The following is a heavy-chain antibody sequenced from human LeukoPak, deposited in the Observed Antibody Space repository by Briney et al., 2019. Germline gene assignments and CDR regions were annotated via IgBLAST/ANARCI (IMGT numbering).Heavy chain of an antibody. J-gene: IGHJ4*02. V-gene: IGHV1-2*02. Sequence: ASVKVSCKASGYTFTGYYMHWVRQAPRQGLEWMGWINPNGGGTSYAQRFQGRVTMTRDTSIRTVYMELSNLRSDDTAMYYCARDRPVGSRDSSGYADYWGQGTLVTVSS. D-gene: IGHD3-22*01. CDR3: ARDRPVGSRDSSGYADY. CDR1: GYTFTGYY. CDR2: INPNGGGT.